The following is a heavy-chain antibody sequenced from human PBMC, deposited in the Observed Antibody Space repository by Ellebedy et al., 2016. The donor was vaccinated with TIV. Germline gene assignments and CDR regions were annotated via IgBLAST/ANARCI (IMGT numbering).Heavy chain of an antibody. D-gene: IGHD4-17*01. Sequence: GESLKISXAASGFTFSSYGMHWVRQAPGKGLEWVAVISYDGSNKYNADSVKGRFTISRDNSKNTLYLQMNSLRAEDTAVYYCAKDGGDGDYYFDYWGQGTLVTVSS. CDR3: AKDGGDGDYYFDY. CDR1: GFTFSSYG. CDR2: ISYDGSNK. V-gene: IGHV3-30*18. J-gene: IGHJ4*02.